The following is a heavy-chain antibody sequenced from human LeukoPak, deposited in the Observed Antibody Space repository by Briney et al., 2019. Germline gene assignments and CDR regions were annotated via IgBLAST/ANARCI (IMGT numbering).Heavy chain of an antibody. CDR3: ARGDWGMYYFDY. Sequence: GGSLRLSCAASGFTFSSYGMHWVRQAPGKGLEWVAFIRYDGSNKYHTDSVKGRFTISRDTSKNTVYLQMNSLRVEDTAVYYCARGDWGMYYFDYWGQGTLVTVSS. CDR2: IRYDGSNK. J-gene: IGHJ4*02. CDR1: GFTFSSYG. D-gene: IGHD7-27*01. V-gene: IGHV3-30*02.